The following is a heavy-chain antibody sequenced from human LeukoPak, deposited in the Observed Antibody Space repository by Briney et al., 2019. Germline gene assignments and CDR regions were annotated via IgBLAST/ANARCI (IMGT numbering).Heavy chain of an antibody. D-gene: IGHD6-13*01. CDR3: ARKIAAAPDAFDI. Sequence: GAPVKVSCKASGGTFSNYAISWVRQAPGQGLEWMGGIIPIFGTANYAQKFQGRVTITADESTSTAYMELSSLRSEDTAVYYCARKIAAAPDAFDIWGQGTMVTVSS. CDR2: IIPIFGTA. CDR1: GGTFSNYA. V-gene: IGHV1-69*13. J-gene: IGHJ3*02.